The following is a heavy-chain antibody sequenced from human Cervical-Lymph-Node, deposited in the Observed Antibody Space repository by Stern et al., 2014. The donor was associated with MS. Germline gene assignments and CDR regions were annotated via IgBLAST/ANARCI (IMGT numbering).Heavy chain of an antibody. CDR3: ARDFVDTAMITRSDYLDC. D-gene: IGHD5-18*01. CDR1: GYTLTNYS. J-gene: IGHJ4*02. Sequence: LVQSWSEFNKPGASAKVSCKASGYTLTNYSINWVRQAPGQGLEWVGWINSNTGNSTLCQDFAGRIVFSLATTVRTAYLQICNLKAEDTAVYYCARDFVDTAMITRSDYLDCWGQGTLVTVSS. V-gene: IGHV7-4-1*01. CDR2: INSNTGNS.